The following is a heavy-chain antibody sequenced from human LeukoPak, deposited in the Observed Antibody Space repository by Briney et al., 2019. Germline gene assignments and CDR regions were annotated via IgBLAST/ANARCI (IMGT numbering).Heavy chain of an antibody. Sequence: ASVKVSCKASGYTFTSYYMHWVRQAPGQGLEWMGIINPSGGSTSYAQKFQGRVTMTTDTSTSTAYMELRSLRSDDTAVYYCARDLTHRRNCDNSGYQIVPAFWGQGTLVTVSS. CDR3: ARDLTHRRNCDNSGYQIVPAF. J-gene: IGHJ4*02. CDR1: GYTFTSYY. D-gene: IGHD3-22*01. CDR2: INPSGGST. V-gene: IGHV1-46*01.